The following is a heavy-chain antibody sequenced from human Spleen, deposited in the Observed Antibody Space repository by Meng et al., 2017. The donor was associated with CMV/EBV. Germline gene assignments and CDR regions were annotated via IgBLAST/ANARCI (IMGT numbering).Heavy chain of an antibody. V-gene: IGHV4-4*07. CDR2: IYTSGST. J-gene: IGHJ4*02. D-gene: IGHD3-10*01. Sequence: SVPGLVNPSSPLSLTCTVAGGSISRYSWSWIRQPDGKGLEWIGRIYTSGSTNYNPSLKVRVTISVDTSKNQFSLKLSSVTAADTAVYYCARILWFGELQYYFDYWGQGTLVTVSS. CDR3: ARILWFGELQYYFDY. CDR1: GGSISRYS.